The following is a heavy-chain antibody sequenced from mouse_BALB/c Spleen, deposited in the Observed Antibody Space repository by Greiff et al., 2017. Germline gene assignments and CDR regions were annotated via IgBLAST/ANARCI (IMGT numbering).Heavy chain of an antibody. J-gene: IGHJ2*01. D-gene: IGHD2-2*01. CDR3: ARCRGHGYDGDAMDY. CDR2: INPSTGYT. CDR1: GYTFTSYW. Sequence: QVQLQQSGAELAKPGASVKMSCKASGYTFTSYWMHWVKQRPGQCLEWIGYINPSTGYTEYNQKFKDKATLTADKSSSTAYMQLSSLTSEDSAVYYCARCRGHGYDGDAMDYWGQGTTLTVSS. V-gene: IGHV1-7*01.